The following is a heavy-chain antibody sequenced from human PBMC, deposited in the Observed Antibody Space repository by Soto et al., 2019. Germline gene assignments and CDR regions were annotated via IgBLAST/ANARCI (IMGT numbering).Heavy chain of an antibody. J-gene: IGHJ4*02. CDR1: GYTFTSYD. CDR2: MNPNSGNT. Sequence: QVQLVQSGAEVKKPGASVKVSCKASGYTFTSYDINWVRQATGQGLEWMGWMNPNSGNTGYAQKFQGRGTMTRNTSISTAYMELSSLRSEDTAVYYCARGNFHVLRFLEWLPFDYWGQGTLVTVSS. V-gene: IGHV1-8*01. D-gene: IGHD3-3*01. CDR3: ARGNFHVLRFLEWLPFDY.